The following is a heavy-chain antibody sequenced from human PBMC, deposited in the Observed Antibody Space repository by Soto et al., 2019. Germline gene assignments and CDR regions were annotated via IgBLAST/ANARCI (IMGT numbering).Heavy chain of an antibody. CDR2: VRSDEDTT. D-gene: IGHD1-26*01. Sequence: EVQVLESGGGLVQPGGSLRLSCAGSGFTFSKSGMNWVRQAPGKGLEWVSGVRSDEDTTYNAESVKGRFTVSRDTSKNTVYLQMNSLRVEDTAVYYCAKGKGIGATPDGANSWGQGTLVTVSP. J-gene: IGHJ4*02. CDR1: GFTFSKSG. CDR3: AKGKGIGATPDGANS. V-gene: IGHV3-23*01.